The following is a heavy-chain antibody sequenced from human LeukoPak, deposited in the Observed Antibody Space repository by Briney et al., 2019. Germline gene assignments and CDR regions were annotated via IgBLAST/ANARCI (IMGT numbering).Heavy chain of an antibody. CDR1: GYTFTSYA. Sequence: ASVKVSCKASGYTFTSYAISWVRQAPGQGLEWMGWINPNSGGTNYAQKFQGGVTMTRDTSISTAYMELSRLRSDDKAVYYCARCKGCRSALECLFHFDYWGQGTLVTVSS. CDR2: INPNSGGT. V-gene: IGHV1-2*02. D-gene: IGHD3-3*01. CDR3: ARCKGCRSALECLFHFDY. J-gene: IGHJ4*02.